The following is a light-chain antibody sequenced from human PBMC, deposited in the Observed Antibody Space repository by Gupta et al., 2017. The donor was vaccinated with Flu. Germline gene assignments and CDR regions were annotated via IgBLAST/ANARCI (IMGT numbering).Light chain of an antibody. CDR2: SNS. V-gene: IGLV1-40*01. J-gene: IGLJ1*01. CDR3: QYYDNSLSSCV. CDR1: SSNLGAGHD. Sequence: QSVLPQPPSMSGAPGQRVTISCSGSSSNLGAGHDVHWFQQLPGTAPKLRIYSNSKRASGVPDRFSGSKSGTSASLAITGLQAEDEADYYCQYYDNSLSSCVFGTGTKLTVL.